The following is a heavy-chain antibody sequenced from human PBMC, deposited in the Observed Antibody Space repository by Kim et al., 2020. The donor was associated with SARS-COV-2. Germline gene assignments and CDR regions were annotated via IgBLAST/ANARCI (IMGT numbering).Heavy chain of an antibody. J-gene: IGHJ4*02. CDR3: ARAFTDYYDSSGYLDY. V-gene: IGHV3-21*01. CDR1: GFTFSSYS. CDR2: ISSSSSYI. Sequence: GGSLRLSCAASGFTFSSYSMNWVRQAPGKGLEWVSSISSSSSYIYYADSVKGRFTISRDNAKNSLYLQMNSLRAEDTAMYYCARAFTDYYDSSGYLDYWGPGTLVTVST. D-gene: IGHD3-22*01.